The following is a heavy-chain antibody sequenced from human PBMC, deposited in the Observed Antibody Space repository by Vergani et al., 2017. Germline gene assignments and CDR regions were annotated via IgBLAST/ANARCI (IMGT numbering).Heavy chain of an antibody. J-gene: IGHJ6*03. D-gene: IGHD2-2*02. CDR1: GGSISSYY. Sequence: QVQLQESGPGLVKPSETLSLTCTVSGGSISSYYWSWIRQPPGKGLEWIGYIYYSGSTNYNPSLKSRVTISVDTSKNQFSLKLSSVTAADTAVYYCARGEWVPAAIWGYYYMDVWGKGTTVTVSS. CDR3: ARGEWVPAAIWGYYYMDV. V-gene: IGHV4-59*01. CDR2: IYYSGST.